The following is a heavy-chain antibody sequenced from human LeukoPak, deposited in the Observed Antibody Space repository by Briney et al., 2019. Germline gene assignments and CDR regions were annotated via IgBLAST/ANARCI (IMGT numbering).Heavy chain of an antibody. CDR3: ASNMFGENAFDI. CDR2: ISGSGGST. D-gene: IGHD3-10*02. J-gene: IGHJ3*02. V-gene: IGHV3-23*01. Sequence: PGGSLRLSCAASGFTFSSYAMSWVRQAAGKGLEWVSAISGSGGSTYYADSVKGRFTISRDNAKNTLYLQMNSLRAEDTAVYYCASNMFGENAFDIWGQGTMVTVSS. CDR1: GFTFSSYA.